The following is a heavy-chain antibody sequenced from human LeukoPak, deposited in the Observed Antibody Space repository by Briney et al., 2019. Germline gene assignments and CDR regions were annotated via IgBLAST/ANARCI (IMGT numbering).Heavy chain of an antibody. CDR2: ISYDGSNK. CDR1: GFTFSSYG. D-gene: IGHD6-19*01. J-gene: IGHJ4*02. CDR3: AKTRYSSGWRHFDY. V-gene: IGHV3-30*18. Sequence: GGSLRLSCAASGFTFSSYGMHRVRQAPGKGLEWVAVISYDGSNKYYADSVKGRFTISRDNSKNTLYLQMNSLRAEDTAVYYCAKTRYSSGWRHFDYGGQGTLVTVSS.